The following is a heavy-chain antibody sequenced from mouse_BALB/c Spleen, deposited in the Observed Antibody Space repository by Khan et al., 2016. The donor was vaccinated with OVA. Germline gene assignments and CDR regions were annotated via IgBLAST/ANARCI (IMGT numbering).Heavy chain of an antibody. J-gene: IGHJ4*01. CDR3: DKQNHGTLYAMDY. CDR1: GFSLTTYG. V-gene: IGHV2-3*01. CDR2: IWGDGST. D-gene: IGHD2-1*01. Sequence: QVQLKESGPGLVAPSQSLSITCTVSGFSLTTYGVSWVRQPPGKGLEWLGVIWGDGSTNYNSALISRLTISKDNSKSQVFLKLNSLQTDDTGTYYGDKQNHGTLYAMDYGGQGTSVTVSS.